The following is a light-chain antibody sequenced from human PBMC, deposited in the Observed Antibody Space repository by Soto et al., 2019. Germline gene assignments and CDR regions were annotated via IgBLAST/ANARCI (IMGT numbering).Light chain of an antibody. V-gene: IGKV2-30*01. Sequence: DVVMTQSPLSLPDTLGQPASISCRSSQSLVFTNGNTYLDWYQQRPGQSPRRLIYEVSKRASGVPDRFSGSGSGTDFTLKISRVEAEDIGVYYCMQGTYWPRTFGQGTKVEIK. CDR2: EVS. CDR1: QSLVFTNGNTY. J-gene: IGKJ1*01. CDR3: MQGTYWPRT.